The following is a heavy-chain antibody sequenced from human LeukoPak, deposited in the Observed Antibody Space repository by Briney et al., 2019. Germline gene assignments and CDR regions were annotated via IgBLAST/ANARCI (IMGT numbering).Heavy chain of an antibody. D-gene: IGHD1-1*01. CDR2: IFVGGGNT. V-gene: IGHV1-58*01. J-gene: IGHJ4*02. CDR3: ATDDVTTGTKTALGY. CDR1: GFTFTSSA. Sequence: SVKVSCKASGFTFTSSAEQWVRQARGQGLEWLGWIFVGGGNTNYEQKFQERVTINRDMSTSTAYMELHSLRSEDTAVYNCATDDVTTGTKTALGYWGQGTLVSVSS.